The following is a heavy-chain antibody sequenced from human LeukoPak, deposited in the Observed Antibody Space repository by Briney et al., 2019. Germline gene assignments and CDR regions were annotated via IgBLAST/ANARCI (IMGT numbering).Heavy chain of an antibody. J-gene: IGHJ4*02. Sequence: SETLSLTCTVSGYSITSGYYWGWIRQPPGKGLEWIGSIYHSGSTHYNPSLNSRVTMSVDTSKNQVSLKLSSVTAADTAVYYCARGDLSAPGDYWGQGTLVTVSS. CDR3: ARGDLSAPGDY. CDR1: GYSITSGYY. D-gene: IGHD3-3*01. CDR2: IYHSGST. V-gene: IGHV4-38-2*02.